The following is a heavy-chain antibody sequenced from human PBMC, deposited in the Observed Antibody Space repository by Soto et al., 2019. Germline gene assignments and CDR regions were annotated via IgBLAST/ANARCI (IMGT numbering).Heavy chain of an antibody. CDR3: ARVGSGYVLFDY. CDR2: IKQDGSEK. V-gene: IGHV3-7*03. Sequence: VGSLRLSGAASGFTLSSYWMSWVRQAPGKGLEWVANIKQDGSEKYYVDSVKGRFTISRDNAKNSLYLQMNSLRAEDTAVYYCARVGSGYVLFDYWGQGTLVTVSS. D-gene: IGHD5-12*01. CDR1: GFTLSSYW. J-gene: IGHJ4*02.